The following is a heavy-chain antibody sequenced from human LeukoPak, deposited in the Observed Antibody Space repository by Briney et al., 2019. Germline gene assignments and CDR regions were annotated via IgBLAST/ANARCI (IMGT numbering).Heavy chain of an antibody. CDR1: GGSISSGGYS. D-gene: IGHD1-26*01. V-gene: IGHV4-30-2*01. J-gene: IGHJ6*02. CDR3: ASSGSYYDYYYGMDV. CDR2: IYHSGST. Sequence: PSQTLSLTCAVSGGSISSGGYSWSWIRPPPGKGLAWIGYIYHSGSTYYNPSLKSRVTISVDRSKNQFSLKLSSVTAADTAVYYCASSGSYYDYYYGMDVWGQGTTVTVSS.